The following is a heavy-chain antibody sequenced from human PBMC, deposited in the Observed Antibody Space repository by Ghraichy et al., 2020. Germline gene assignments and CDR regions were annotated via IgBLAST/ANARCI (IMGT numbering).Heavy chain of an antibody. CDR1: GFSFGGYA. J-gene: IGHJ4*02. CDR3: AKGSRGYSGYYFDN. V-gene: IGHV3-23*01. D-gene: IGHD5-12*01. CDR2: ISGSGSST. Sequence: GGSLRLSCAASGFSFGGYAMSWVRQAPGKGLEWVSAISGSGSSTYYADSVRGRFTISRDNSKNTLYLQMNSLRAEDTALYHCAKGSRGYSGYYFDNWGQGILVTVSS.